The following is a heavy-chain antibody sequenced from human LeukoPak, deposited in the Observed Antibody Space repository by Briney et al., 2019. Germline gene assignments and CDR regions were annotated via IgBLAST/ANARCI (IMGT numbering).Heavy chain of an antibody. CDR2: IDQNGREK. J-gene: IGHJ4*02. D-gene: IGHD1-26*01. Sequence: GGPLKLSCVASALTFRNSWKSGAPRVRGEGLEWVANIDQNGREKNYVESVKGRFTISSDNGKYSLYLEMNSLRAEDTAVYYGARERQGSSYYDGKESFDYWGQGTLVTVSS. CDR3: ARERQGSSYYDGKESFDY. CDR1: ALTFRNSW. V-gene: IGHV3-7*01.